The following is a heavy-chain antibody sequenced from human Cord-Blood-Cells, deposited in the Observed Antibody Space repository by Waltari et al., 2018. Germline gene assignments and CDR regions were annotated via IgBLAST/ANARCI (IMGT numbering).Heavy chain of an antibody. D-gene: IGHD3-3*01. CDR3: ARSPHDFWSGYVYYFDY. J-gene: IGHJ4*02. CDR1: GYTFTGNY. Sequence: QVQLVQSGAEVKKPGASVKVSCKASGYTFTGNYMHWVRQAPGQGLEWMGWINPNSGGTNYAQKFQGRVTMTRDTSISTAYMELSRLRSDDTAVYYCARSPHDFWSGYVYYFDYWGQGTLVTVSS. V-gene: IGHV1-2*02. CDR2: INPNSGGT.